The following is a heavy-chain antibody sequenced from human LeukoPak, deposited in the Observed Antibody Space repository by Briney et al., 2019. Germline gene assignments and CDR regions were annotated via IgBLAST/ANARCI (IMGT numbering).Heavy chain of an antibody. CDR1: GYSFTSYW. CDR3: AGHGPYYFDY. J-gene: IGHJ4*02. V-gene: IGHV5-51*01. Sequence: GESLKISCKGSGYSFTSYWIGWVRQMPGKGLEWMGIIYLGDSDTRYSPSFQSQVTISADKSIKTSYLQWSSMKAAEAAMYYCAGHGPYYFDYWGQGTLVTVSS. CDR2: IYLGDSDT.